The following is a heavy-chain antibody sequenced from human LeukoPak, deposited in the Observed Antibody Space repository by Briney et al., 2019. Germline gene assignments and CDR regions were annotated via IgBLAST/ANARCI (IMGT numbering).Heavy chain of an antibody. V-gene: IGHV4-59*01. Sequence: PSETLSLTCTVSGGSISSFYWSWIRQPPGKGLEWIGYIYYSGSTNYNPSLKSRVTISVDTSKNQFSLKLNSVTAADTAVYYCARDSFGYSSLWGQGTLVTVSS. J-gene: IGHJ4*02. CDR1: GGSISSFY. CDR3: ARDSFGYSSL. D-gene: IGHD6-19*01. CDR2: IYYSGST.